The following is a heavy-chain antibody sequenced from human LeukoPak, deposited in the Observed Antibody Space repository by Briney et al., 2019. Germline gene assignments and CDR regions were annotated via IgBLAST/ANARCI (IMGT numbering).Heavy chain of an antibody. CDR3: ATGFLQWLRILEH. J-gene: IGHJ1*01. CDR2: ISTYNGST. CDR1: GYTFKTFG. V-gene: IGHV1-18*01. D-gene: IGHD3-3*01. Sequence: GASVKVSCKASGYTFKTFGITWVRQAPGQGLEWMGWISTYNGSTNYEQKFQGRVTVTADTSANTAYMEMRSLRSDDTAVYYCATGFLQWLRILEHWGQGTLVTVSS.